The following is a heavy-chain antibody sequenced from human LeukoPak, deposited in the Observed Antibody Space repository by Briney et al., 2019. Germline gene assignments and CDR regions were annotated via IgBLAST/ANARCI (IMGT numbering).Heavy chain of an antibody. Sequence: ASVKVSCKASGYTFTSYDINWVRQAPGQGLEWMGWINPNSGGTNYAQKFQGWVTMTRDTSISTAYMELSRLRSDDTAVYYCARSHCSSTSCYNNWFDPWGQGTLVTVSS. J-gene: IGHJ5*02. CDR2: INPNSGGT. V-gene: IGHV1-2*04. CDR1: GYTFTSYD. CDR3: ARSHCSSTSCYNNWFDP. D-gene: IGHD2-2*02.